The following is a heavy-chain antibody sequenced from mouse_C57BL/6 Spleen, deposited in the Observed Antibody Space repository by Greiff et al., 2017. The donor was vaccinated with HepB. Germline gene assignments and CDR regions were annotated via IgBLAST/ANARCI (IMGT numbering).Heavy chain of an antibody. CDR1: GYTFTSYW. CDR2: IHPNSGST. Sequence: QVQLKQSGAELVKPGASVKLSCKASGYTFTSYWMHWVKQRPGQGLEWIGMIHPNSGSTNYNEKFKSKATLTVDKSSSPAYMQLSSLTSEDSAVYYCARGGLRRTVDYWGQGTTLTVSS. D-gene: IGHD2-4*01. J-gene: IGHJ2*01. V-gene: IGHV1-64*01. CDR3: ARGGLRRTVDY.